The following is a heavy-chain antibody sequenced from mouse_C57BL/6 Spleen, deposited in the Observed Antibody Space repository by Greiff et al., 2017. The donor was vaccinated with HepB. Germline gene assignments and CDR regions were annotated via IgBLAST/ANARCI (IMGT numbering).Heavy chain of an antibody. CDR3: ARNTYYYGDY. J-gene: IGHJ2*01. CDR2: IHPNSGST. D-gene: IGHD5-1-1*01. CDR1: GYTFTSYW. Sequence: QLQQPRAELVKPGASVKLSCKASGYTFTSYWMHWVKQRPGQGLEWIGMIHPNSGSTNYNEKFKSKATLTVDKSSSTAYMQLSSLTSEDSAVYYCARNTYYYGDYWGQGTTLTVSS. V-gene: IGHV1-64*01.